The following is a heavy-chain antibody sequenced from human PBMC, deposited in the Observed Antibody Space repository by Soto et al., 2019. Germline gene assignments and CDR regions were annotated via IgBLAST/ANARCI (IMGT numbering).Heavy chain of an antibody. CDR3: ARDGYGRGMDV. Sequence: TLSLTCTVSGGSISSGDYYWSWIRQPPGKGLEWIGYIYYSGSTYHNPSLKSRVTISVDTSKNQFSLKLSSVTAADTAVYYCARDGYGRGMDVWGQGTTVTVSS. J-gene: IGHJ6*02. CDR1: GGSISSGDYY. D-gene: IGHD1-1*01. V-gene: IGHV4-30-4*01. CDR2: IYYSGST.